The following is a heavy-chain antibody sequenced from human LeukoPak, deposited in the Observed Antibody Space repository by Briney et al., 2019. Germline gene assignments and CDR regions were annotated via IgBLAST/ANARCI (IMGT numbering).Heavy chain of an antibody. V-gene: IGHV1-3*02. CDR1: GYTFTSYR. CDR2: SNGGNGNT. CDR3: ARHQWLGPFDY. Sequence: ASVKVSCKASGYTFTSYRIHWVRQAPGQRLEWMGWSNGGNGNTKYSQEFQDRVTITRDTSASKAYMELSSLRSEDMAVYYCARHQWLGPFDYWGQGTLVTVSS. J-gene: IGHJ4*02. D-gene: IGHD6-19*01.